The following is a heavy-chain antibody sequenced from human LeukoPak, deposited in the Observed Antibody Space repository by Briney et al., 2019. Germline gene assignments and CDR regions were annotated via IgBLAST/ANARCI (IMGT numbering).Heavy chain of an antibody. CDR1: GFTFSSYS. J-gene: IGHJ4*02. CDR2: ISSSSSYI. Sequence: GGSLRLSCAASGFTFSSYSMNWVRQAPGKGLEWVSSISSSSSYIYYADSVKGRFTISRDNAKNSLYLQMNSLRAEDTAVYYCARDAIPYYYDSSGYPADYWGQGTLVTVSS. D-gene: IGHD3-22*01. V-gene: IGHV3-21*01. CDR3: ARDAIPYYYDSSGYPADY.